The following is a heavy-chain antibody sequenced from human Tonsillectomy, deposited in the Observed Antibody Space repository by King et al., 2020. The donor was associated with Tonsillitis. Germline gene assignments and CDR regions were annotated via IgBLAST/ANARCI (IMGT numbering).Heavy chain of an antibody. J-gene: IGHJ4*02. D-gene: IGHD6-13*01. Sequence: VQLVESGGGLVKPGGSLRLSCAASGFTVSSYSMNWVRQAPGKGLEWVSSISSSSRYIYYADSVQGRFTISRDNAKNSLYLQMNSLRAEDTAVYYCARDSAAASTNLVSCGQGTLVTVSS. CDR3: ARDSAAASTNLVS. CDR2: ISSSSRYI. CDR1: GFTVSSYS. V-gene: IGHV3-21*01.